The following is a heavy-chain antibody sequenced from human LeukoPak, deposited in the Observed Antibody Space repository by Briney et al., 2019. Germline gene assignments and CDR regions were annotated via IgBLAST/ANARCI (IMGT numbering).Heavy chain of an antibody. CDR3: ARGDDYGDYEAPVGAFDS. J-gene: IGHJ3*02. D-gene: IGHD4-17*01. Sequence: ASVTVSFKSSGYTFTVYYMHWLRQAPAQGLEWMGWMNPNSGGTNYSQKFQGRVTITRVTSISTAYMQLSRLRSDDTAVYYCARGDDYGDYEAPVGAFDSWGQARMVTVRS. V-gene: IGHV1-2*02. CDR1: GYTFTVYY. CDR2: MNPNSGGT.